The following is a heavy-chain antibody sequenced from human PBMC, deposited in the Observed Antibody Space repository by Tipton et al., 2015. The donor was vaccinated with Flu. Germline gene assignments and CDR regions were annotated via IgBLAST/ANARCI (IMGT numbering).Heavy chain of an antibody. J-gene: IGHJ5*02. CDR1: GFVFSSYA. V-gene: IGHV3-23*01. CDR2: ISGSGDST. CDR3: AETTVAPRTGWFDP. Sequence: GSLRLSCAASGFVFSSYAVSWVRQAPGKGLEWVSSISGSGDSTYYADSVKGRFTISRDNSKNTLYLQMNSLRAEDTAVYYCAETTVAPRTGWFDPWGQGTLVTVSS. D-gene: IGHD4-23*01.